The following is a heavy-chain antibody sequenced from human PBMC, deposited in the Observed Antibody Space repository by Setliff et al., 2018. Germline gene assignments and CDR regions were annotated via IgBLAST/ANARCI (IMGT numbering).Heavy chain of an antibody. CDR2: INHSGST. CDR3: ARGWGSGWSKEGAFDI. V-gene: IGHV4-34*01. J-gene: IGHJ3*02. Sequence: PSETLSLTCAVYGGSFSGYYWSWFRQPPGKGLEWIGEINHSGSTNYNPSLKSRVTISVDTSKNQFSLKLSSVTAADTAVYYCARGWGSGWSKEGAFDIWGQGTMVTVSS. CDR1: GGSFSGYY. D-gene: IGHD6-19*01.